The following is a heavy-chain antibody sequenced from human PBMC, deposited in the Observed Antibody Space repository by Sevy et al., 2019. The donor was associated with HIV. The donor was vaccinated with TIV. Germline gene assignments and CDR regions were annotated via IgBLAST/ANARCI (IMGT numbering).Heavy chain of an antibody. CDR3: AKEYYYDSSGSVGAFDI. D-gene: IGHD3-22*01. CDR2: ISGSGGST. J-gene: IGHJ3*02. V-gene: IGHV3-23*01. CDR1: GFTFSSYA. Sequence: GGSLRLSCAASGFTFSSYAMSWVRQAPGKGLEWVSAISGSGGSTYYADSVKGRFTISRDNSKNTLYLQMNSLRAEDTVVYYCAKEYYYDSSGSVGAFDIWGQGTMVTVSS.